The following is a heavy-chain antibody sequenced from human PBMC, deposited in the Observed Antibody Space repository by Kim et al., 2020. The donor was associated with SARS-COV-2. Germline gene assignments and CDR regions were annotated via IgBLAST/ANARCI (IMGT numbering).Heavy chain of an antibody. V-gene: IGHV3-23*03. Sequence: SVKGRFTSSRDNSKNTLYLQMNSLGAEDTAVYYCSGYYDSSLLGGAFDIWGQGTMVTVSS. J-gene: IGHJ3*02. D-gene: IGHD3-22*01. CDR3: SGYYDSSLLGGAFDI.